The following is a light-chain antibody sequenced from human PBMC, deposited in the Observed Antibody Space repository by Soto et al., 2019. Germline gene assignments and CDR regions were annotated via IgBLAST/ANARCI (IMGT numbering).Light chain of an antibody. V-gene: IGKV3-15*01. J-gene: IGKJ2*01. CDR2: GAS. Sequence: EIVMTQSPATLWVSPGERASLSYRASQSVSSNLAWYQQQPGQAPRLLIYGASTRATAIPARFSGSGSGTEFTLTISSLQSEDFAVYYCQQYTNWPYTFGQGTKLEIK. CDR1: QSVSSN. CDR3: QQYTNWPYT.